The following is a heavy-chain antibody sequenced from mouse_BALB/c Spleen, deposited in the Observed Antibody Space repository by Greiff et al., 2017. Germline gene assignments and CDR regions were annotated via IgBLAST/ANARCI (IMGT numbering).Heavy chain of an antibody. Sequence: VQLQQSGAELVKPGASVKLSCKASGYTFTSYYMYWVKQRPGQGLEWIGEINPSNGGTNFNEKFKSKATLTVDKSSSTAYMQLSSLTSEDSAVYYCTRSGGVDYWGQGTTLTVSS. CDR2: INPSNGGT. CDR3: TRSGGVDY. J-gene: IGHJ2*01. CDR1: GYTFTSYY. V-gene: IGHV1S81*02.